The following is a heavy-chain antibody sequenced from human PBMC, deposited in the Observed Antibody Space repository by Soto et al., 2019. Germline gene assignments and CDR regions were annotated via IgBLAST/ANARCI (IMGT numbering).Heavy chain of an antibody. CDR2: INWNGGST. Sequence: SGGSLRLSCAASGFTFDDYGMSWVRQAPGKGLEWVSGINWNGGSTGYADSVKGRFTISRDNAKNSLYLQMNSLRAEDTALYYCARDLVVRGALPQGGGSMDVWGQGTTVTVSS. CDR1: GFTFDDYG. D-gene: IGHD3-10*01. J-gene: IGHJ6*02. V-gene: IGHV3-20*04. CDR3: ARDLVVRGALPQGGGSMDV.